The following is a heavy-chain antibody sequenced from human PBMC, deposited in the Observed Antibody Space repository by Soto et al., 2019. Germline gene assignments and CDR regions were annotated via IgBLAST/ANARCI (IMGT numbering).Heavy chain of an antibody. CDR3: ARDCTGGSCFCIY. CDR2: INTYNGNS. CDR1: GYTLTNYA. D-gene: IGHD2-15*01. J-gene: IGHJ4*02. V-gene: IGHV1-18*01. Sequence: QVQLVQSAAEVKKPGASVKVSCKASGYTLTNYAISWVRQAPGQGPEWMGWINTYNGNSNYAQQFQGRVTMTTDTSTNTAYMELRSLTSDDKAVYYCARDCTGGSCFCIYWGQGTLVTVSS.